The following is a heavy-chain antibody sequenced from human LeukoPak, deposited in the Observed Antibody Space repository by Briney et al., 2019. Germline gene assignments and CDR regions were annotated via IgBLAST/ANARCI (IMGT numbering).Heavy chain of an antibody. Sequence: SETLSLTCAVSGDAISNGYYWGWIRQPPGKGLEWIGSIYYSGSTYYNPSLKSRVTISVDTSKNQFSLKLSSVTAADTAVYYCACTRITMIVVVHSGLDYWGQGTLVTVSS. CDR1: GDAISNGYY. D-gene: IGHD3-22*01. V-gene: IGHV4-38-2*01. CDR2: IYYSGST. CDR3: ACTRITMIVVVHSGLDY. J-gene: IGHJ4*02.